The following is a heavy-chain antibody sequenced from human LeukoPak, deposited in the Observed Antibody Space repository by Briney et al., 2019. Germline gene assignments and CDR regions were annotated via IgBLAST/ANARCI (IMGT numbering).Heavy chain of an antibody. J-gene: IGHJ5*02. D-gene: IGHD6-13*01. CDR3: ARDVKASAAADPVLWFDP. V-gene: IGHV1-2*02. Sequence: ASVKVSCKASGYTFTGYYMHWVRQAPGQGLEWMGWINPNSGGTNYAQKFQGRVTMTRDTSISTAYMELSRLRSDDTAVYYCARDVKASAAADPVLWFDPWGQGTLVTVSS. CDR2: INPNSGGT. CDR1: GYTFTGYY.